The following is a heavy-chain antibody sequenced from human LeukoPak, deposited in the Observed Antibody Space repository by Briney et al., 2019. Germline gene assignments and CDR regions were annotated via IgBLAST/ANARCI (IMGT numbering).Heavy chain of an antibody. CDR2: IKHDGTAT. Sequence: GGSLRLSCAASGFPFSTDWMSWVRQAPGKGPEWVANIKHDGTATYYGDSVKGRFTISRDNAKNSLYLQMSSLRVEDTAMFYCAREIVGAHTEFDFWGQGTLVSVSS. D-gene: IGHD1-26*01. V-gene: IGHV3-7*01. J-gene: IGHJ4*02. CDR3: AREIVGAHTEFDF. CDR1: GFPFSTDW.